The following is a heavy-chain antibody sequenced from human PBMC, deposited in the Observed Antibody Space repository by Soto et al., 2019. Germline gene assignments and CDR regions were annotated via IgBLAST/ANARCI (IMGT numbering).Heavy chain of an antibody. CDR1: GFTFSSYA. CDR3: AKISSSSFSDY. CDR2: ISGSGANT. D-gene: IGHD6-13*01. J-gene: IGHJ4*02. V-gene: IGHV3-23*01. Sequence: GGSLRLSCAASGFTFSSYAMSWVRQAPGKGLEWVSSISGSGANTYYGDSVKGRFTFSRDNSKNTLYLQMNSLTAEDTAVYYCAKISSSSFSDYWGQGALVTVSS.